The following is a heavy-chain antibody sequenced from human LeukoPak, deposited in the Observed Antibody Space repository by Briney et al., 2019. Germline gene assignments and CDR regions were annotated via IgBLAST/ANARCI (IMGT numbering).Heavy chain of an antibody. CDR1: GGSVSSGTYY. V-gene: IGHV4-61*01. CDR2: IYYSGST. CDR3: ARDYPLRY. Sequence: KPSETLSLTCTVSGGSVSSGTYYWSWIRQPPGKGLEWIGYIYYSGSTNYNPSLKSRVTISVDTSKNQFSLKLSSVTAADTAVYYCARDYPLRYWGQGTLVTVSS. J-gene: IGHJ4*02.